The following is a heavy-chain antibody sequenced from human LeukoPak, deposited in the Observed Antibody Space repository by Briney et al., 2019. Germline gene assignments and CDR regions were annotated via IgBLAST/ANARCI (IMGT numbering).Heavy chain of an antibody. V-gene: IGHV4-34*01. CDR3: ARGQWLRSSFDY. CDR1: GGSFSGXX. D-gene: IGHD5-18*01. CDR2: INHSGST. Sequence: PSETLSLTCAVYGGSFSGXXXXXXXXXXXXXXXXIGEINHSGSTNYNPSLKSRVTISVDTSKNQFSLKLSSVTAADTAVYYCARGQWLRSSFDYWGQGTLVTVSS. J-gene: IGHJ4*02.